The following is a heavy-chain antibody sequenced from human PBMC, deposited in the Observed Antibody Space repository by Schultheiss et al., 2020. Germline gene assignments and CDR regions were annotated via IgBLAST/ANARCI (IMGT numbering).Heavy chain of an antibody. D-gene: IGHD2-8*01. CDR1: GGSISSYY. Sequence: SETLSLTCTVSGGSISSYYWSWIRQHPGKGLEWIGYIYYSGSTYYNPSLKSRVTMSVDTSKNQFSLKLSSVTAADTAVYYCARDKLMVYAIQLGNWFDPWGRGSRV. CDR3: ARDKLMVYAIQLGNWFDP. V-gene: IGHV4-59*12. CDR2: IYYSGST. J-gene: IGHJ5*02.